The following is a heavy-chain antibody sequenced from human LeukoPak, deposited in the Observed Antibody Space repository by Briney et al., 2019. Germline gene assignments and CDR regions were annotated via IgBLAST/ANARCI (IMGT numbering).Heavy chain of an antibody. CDR1: GFTFSSYA. Sequence: GGSLRLSCAASGFTFSSYAMSWVRQAPGKGPEWVSVIYSGGSTYYADSVKGRFTISRDNAKNTVSLQMNSLKAEDTAVYYCGTVFDHWGPGILVTVSS. V-gene: IGHV3-66*01. J-gene: IGHJ4*02. D-gene: IGHD1-14*01. CDR2: IYSGGST. CDR3: GTVFDH.